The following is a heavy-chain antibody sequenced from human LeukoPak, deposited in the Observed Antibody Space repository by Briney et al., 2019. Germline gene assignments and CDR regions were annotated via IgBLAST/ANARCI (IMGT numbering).Heavy chain of an antibody. J-gene: IGHJ1*01. CDR3: ASRESITIYGVAGFQH. Sequence: GGSLRLSCAAFRFTFSSYSKNWVRQAPGKGLEWISSISSSSSYIYYADSVKGRFTISRDNAKNSLYLQMNSLRAEDTAVYYCASRESITIYGVAGFQHWGQRTLVTVSS. CDR2: ISSSSSYI. CDR1: RFTFSSYS. D-gene: IGHD3-3*01. V-gene: IGHV3-21*04.